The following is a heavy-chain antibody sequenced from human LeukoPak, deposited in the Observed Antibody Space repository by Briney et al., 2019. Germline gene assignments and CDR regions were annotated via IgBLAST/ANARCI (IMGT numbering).Heavy chain of an antibody. Sequence: PSETLSLTCTVSGGSLSSYYWSWIRQPPGKGLEWIGYIYYSGNADSNPSLKSRVTMSVDTSRNQFSLKLTSVTAADTAVYYCARPRAGYQSGYDVWGQGTTVTVSS. CDR3: ARPRAGYQSGYDV. CDR1: GGSLSSYY. V-gene: IGHV4-59*08. J-gene: IGHJ6*02. D-gene: IGHD3-10*01. CDR2: IYYSGNA.